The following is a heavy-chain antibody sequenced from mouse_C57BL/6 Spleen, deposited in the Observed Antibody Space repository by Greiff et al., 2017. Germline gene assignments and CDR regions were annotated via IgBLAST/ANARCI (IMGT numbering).Heavy chain of an antibody. V-gene: IGHV1-77*01. CDR1: GYTFTDYY. D-gene: IGHD2-5*01. J-gene: IGHJ3*01. CDR3: AAAYYSNPWFAY. CDR2: IGPGSGST. Sequence: QVQLQQSGAELVKPGASVKISCKASGYTFTDYYINWVKQRPGQGLEWIGKIGPGSGSTYYNEKFKGKATLTADKSSSTAYMQLSSLTSEDSAVEGCAAAYYSNPWFAYWGQGTLVTVSA.